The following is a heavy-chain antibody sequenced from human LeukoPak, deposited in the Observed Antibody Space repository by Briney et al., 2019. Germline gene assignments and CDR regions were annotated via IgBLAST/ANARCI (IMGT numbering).Heavy chain of an antibody. CDR2: MNPNSGNT. Sequence: GASVKVSCKASGYTFTSYDINWVRQATGQGLEWMGWMNPNSGNTGYAQKFQGRVTMTRNTSISTAYMELSSLRSEDMAVYYCARVADQIHYDFWSGYRHFGYWGQGTLVTVSS. CDR1: GYTFTSYD. D-gene: IGHD3-3*01. J-gene: IGHJ4*02. CDR3: ARVADQIHYDFWSGYRHFGY. V-gene: IGHV1-8*01.